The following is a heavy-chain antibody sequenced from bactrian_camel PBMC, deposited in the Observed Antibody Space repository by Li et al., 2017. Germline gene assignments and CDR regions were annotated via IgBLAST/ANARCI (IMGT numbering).Heavy chain of an antibody. CDR1: GSRVVSHC. V-gene: IGHV3S53*01. CDR3: AARSDIGLTSDWALPHTYNY. CDR2: ICGDTT. J-gene: IGHJ4*01. Sequence: QVQLVESGGGSVQAGGSLKLSCVLSGSRVVSHCTAWFRPVPGKEREGVAAICGDTTYYSDSVKGRFTISRDKAENLVYLRMNSLKPEDTSMYYCAARSDIGLTSDWALPHTYNYWGQGTQVTVS. D-gene: IGHD6*01.